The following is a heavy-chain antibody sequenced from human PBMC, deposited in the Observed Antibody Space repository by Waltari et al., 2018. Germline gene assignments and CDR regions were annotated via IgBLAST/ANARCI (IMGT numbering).Heavy chain of an antibody. CDR2: MVYDGSRK. CDR3: AREDICRSTTCYTLDY. Sequence: QVQMVESGGGVVQPGRSLRLSCAASGFTFSSYSIHWVRQAPGQGLEWVALMVYDGSRKYYADSVKGRFTVSRDKSKNMVYLQLNSLRVEDTAVYYCAREDICRSTTCYTLDYWGLGTLVTVSS. V-gene: IGHV3-30*01. D-gene: IGHD2-2*02. CDR1: GFTFSSYS. J-gene: IGHJ4*02.